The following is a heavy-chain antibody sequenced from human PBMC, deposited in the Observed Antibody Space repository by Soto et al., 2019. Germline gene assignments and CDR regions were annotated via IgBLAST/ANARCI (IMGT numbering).Heavy chain of an antibody. Sequence: GESLKISCAASGFTFSSYAMHWVRQAPGKGLEWVAVISYDGSNKYYADSVKGRFTISRDNSKNTLYLQMNSLRAEDTAVYYCARDLLDYDILTGYPHDAFDIWGQGTMVTVSS. J-gene: IGHJ3*02. CDR1: GFTFSSYA. V-gene: IGHV3-30-3*01. CDR2: ISYDGSNK. D-gene: IGHD3-9*01. CDR3: ARDLLDYDILTGYPHDAFDI.